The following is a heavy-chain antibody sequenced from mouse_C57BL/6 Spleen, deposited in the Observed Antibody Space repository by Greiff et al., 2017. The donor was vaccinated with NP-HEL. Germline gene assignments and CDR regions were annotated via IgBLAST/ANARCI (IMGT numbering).Heavy chain of an antibody. J-gene: IGHJ4*01. CDR2: ISSGSSTI. V-gene: IGHV5-17*01. D-gene: IGHD1-1*01. CDR3: ASYGSSDYAMDY. CDR1: GFTFSDYG. Sequence: EVQLVESGGGLVKPGGSLKLSCAASGFTFSDYGMHWVRQAPEKGLEWVAYISSGSSTIYYADTVKGRFTISRDNAKNTLFLQMTSLRSEDTAMYYCASYGSSDYAMDYWGQGTSVTVSS.